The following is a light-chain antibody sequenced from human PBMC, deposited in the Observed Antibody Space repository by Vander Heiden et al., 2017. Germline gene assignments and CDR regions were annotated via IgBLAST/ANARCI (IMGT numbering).Light chain of an antibody. V-gene: IGLV2-14*01. CDR1: SSDVGGYNY. CDR3: SSYTSSSTPVV. CDR2: DVS. Sequence: QSALTQPASVSGSPGQATTISCTGTSSDVGGYNYVSWYQQHTGKAPKLMIYDVSNLPSGVSNRFSGSKSGNTASLTISGLQAEDEADYYCSSYTSSSTPVVFGGGTKLTVL. J-gene: IGLJ2*01.